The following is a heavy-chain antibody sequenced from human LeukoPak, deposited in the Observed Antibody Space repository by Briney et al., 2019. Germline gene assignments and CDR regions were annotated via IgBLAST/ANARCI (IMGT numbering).Heavy chain of an antibody. CDR1: GGSVSSYY. Sequence: SETLSLTRTVPGGSVSSYYWNWIRQPPGKGLEWIGNIYYSGGTNYNPSLKTRVTISLDTSKNQFSLKLSSVTAADTAVYYCARDWELGYWGQGTLVTVSS. D-gene: IGHD1-26*01. CDR3: ARDWELGY. V-gene: IGHV4-59*02. J-gene: IGHJ4*02. CDR2: IYYSGGT.